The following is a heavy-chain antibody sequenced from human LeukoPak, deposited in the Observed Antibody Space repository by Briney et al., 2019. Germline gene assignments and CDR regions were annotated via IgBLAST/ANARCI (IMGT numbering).Heavy chain of an antibody. CDR3: ARDPFRGYYDSSGYYLGST. CDR1: GGTFSSYA. CDR2: IIPTFGTA. D-gene: IGHD3-22*01. V-gene: IGHV1-69*05. J-gene: IGHJ5*02. Sequence: SVKVSCKASGGTFSSYAISWVRQAPGQGLEWMGRIIPTFGTANYAQKFQGRVTITTDESTSTAYMELSSLRSEDTAVYYCARDPFRGYYDSSGYYLGSTWGQGTLVTVSS.